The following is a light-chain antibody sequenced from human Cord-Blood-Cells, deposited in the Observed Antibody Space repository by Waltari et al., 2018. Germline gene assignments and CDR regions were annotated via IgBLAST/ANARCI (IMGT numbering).Light chain of an antibody. CDR2: GAS. Sequence: EIVMTQSPATLSVSPGERATLSCRASPSVSSKLAWYQQKPGQAPRLLIYGASTRAPGIPARFSGSGSGTEFTLTISSLQSEDFAVYYCQQYNNWPITFGQGTRLEIK. V-gene: IGKV3D-15*01. CDR1: PSVSSK. CDR3: QQYNNWPIT. J-gene: IGKJ5*01.